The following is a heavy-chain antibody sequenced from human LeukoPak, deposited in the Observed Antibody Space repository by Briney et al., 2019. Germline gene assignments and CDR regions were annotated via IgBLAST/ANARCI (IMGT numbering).Heavy chain of an antibody. J-gene: IGHJ4*02. CDR2: INHSGST. V-gene: IGHV4-34*01. Sequence: SETLSLTCAVYGGSFSGYYWSWIRQPPGKGLEWIGEINHSGSTNYNPSLKSRVTISVDTSKNQFSLKLSSVTAADTAVYYCARRPGFPAGYYDSSGTPYYFDYWGQGTLVTVSS. D-gene: IGHD3-22*01. CDR1: GGSFSGYY. CDR3: ARRPGFPAGYYDSSGTPYYFDY.